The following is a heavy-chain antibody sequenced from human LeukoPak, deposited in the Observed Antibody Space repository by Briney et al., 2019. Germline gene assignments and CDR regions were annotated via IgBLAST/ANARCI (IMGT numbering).Heavy chain of an antibody. CDR2: ISWNSGSI. CDR1: GFTFDDYA. Sequence: PGGSLRLSCAASGFTFDDYAMHWVRQAPGKGLEWVSGISWNSGSIGYADSVEGRFTISRDNAKNSLYLQMNSLRAEDTALYYCAKGLPRGYSYGLTYWGQGTLVTVSS. J-gene: IGHJ4*02. D-gene: IGHD5-18*01. CDR3: AKGLPRGYSYGLTY. V-gene: IGHV3-9*01.